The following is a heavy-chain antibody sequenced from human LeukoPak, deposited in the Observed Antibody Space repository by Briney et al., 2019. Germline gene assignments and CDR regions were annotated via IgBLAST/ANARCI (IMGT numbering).Heavy chain of an antibody. V-gene: IGHV4-59*01. CDR2: IYYSGST. CDR3: ARLTARQGYYYYGMDV. J-gene: IGHJ6*02. D-gene: IGHD1-14*01. CDR1: GDSISSYY. Sequence: SETLSLTCTVSGDSISSYYWSWFRQPPGKGLEWIGYIYYSGSTNYNPSLKSRVTISVDTSKNQFSLKLSSVTAADTALYYCARLTARQGYYYYGMDVWGQGTTVTVSS.